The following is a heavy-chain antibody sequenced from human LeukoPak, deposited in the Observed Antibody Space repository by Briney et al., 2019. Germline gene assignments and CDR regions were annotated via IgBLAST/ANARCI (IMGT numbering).Heavy chain of an antibody. Sequence: ASVKVSCKASGYTFTGYYMHWVRQAPGQGLEWMGWINPNSGGTNYAQKFQGRVTMTWDTSISTAYMELSRLRSDDTAVYYCARDTIGYSGYDSGGFDYWGQGRLVTVSS. CDR2: INPNSGGT. V-gene: IGHV1-2*02. D-gene: IGHD5-12*01. J-gene: IGHJ4*02. CDR1: GYTFTGYY. CDR3: ARDTIGYSGYDSGGFDY.